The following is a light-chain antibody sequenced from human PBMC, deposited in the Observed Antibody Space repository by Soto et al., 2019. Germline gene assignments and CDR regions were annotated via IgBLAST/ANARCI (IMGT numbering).Light chain of an antibody. CDR1: QRVSSS. J-gene: IGKJ2*01. Sequence: EIVMTQSPATLSVSPRGRATLSCKASQRVSSSLAWYQQKPGQAPRLLLYGASTRATGIPARFCGSGSGTAVTLTISSLQPEDFAVYYCQQYNNWRPYTFGQGTKLEIK. CDR3: QQYNNWRPYT. CDR2: GAS. V-gene: IGKV3-15*01.